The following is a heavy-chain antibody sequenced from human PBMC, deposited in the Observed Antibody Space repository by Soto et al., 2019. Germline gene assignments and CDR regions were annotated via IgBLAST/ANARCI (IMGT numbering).Heavy chain of an antibody. D-gene: IGHD6-13*01. CDR2: INHSGST. CDR1: GGSFSGYY. CDR3: ARAGIAAAGTDAFDI. J-gene: IGHJ3*02. V-gene: IGHV4-34*01. Sequence: SETLSLTCAVYGGSFSGYYWSWIRQPPGKGLEWIVEINHSGSTNYNPSLKSRVTISVDTSKNQFSLKLSSVTAADTAVYYCARAGIAAAGTDAFDIWGQGTMVTVSS.